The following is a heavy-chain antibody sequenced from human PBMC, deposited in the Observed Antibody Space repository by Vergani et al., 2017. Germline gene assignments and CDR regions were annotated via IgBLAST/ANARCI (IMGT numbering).Heavy chain of an antibody. V-gene: IGHV5-51*01. CDR3: ARLYGSDSSESKYFDY. J-gene: IGHJ4*02. D-gene: IGHD3-22*01. CDR2: IHPADSDT. CDR1: GYSFTNYW. Sequence: EVQLVQSGAEVKKPGESLKISCQISGYSFTNYWIGWVRQMPGKGLEWMGIIHPADSDTRYSPSFQGQVTISVDKSISTAYLQRSSLRASDSAMYYCARLYGSDSSESKYFDYWGQGTLVTVSS.